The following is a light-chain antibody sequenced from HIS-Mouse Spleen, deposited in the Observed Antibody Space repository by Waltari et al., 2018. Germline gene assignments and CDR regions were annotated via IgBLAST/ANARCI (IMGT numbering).Light chain of an antibody. J-gene: IGLJ1*01. CDR1: RSNIGLNP. Sequence: QSVLTQPPSASGTPGQRVTIPCSGSRSNIGLNPVNWYQQLPGTAPKLLIYSNNQRPSGVPDRFSGSKSGTSASLAISGLQSEDEADYYCAAWDDSLNGNYVFGTGTKVTVL. V-gene: IGLV1-44*01. CDR3: AAWDDSLNGNYV. CDR2: SNN.